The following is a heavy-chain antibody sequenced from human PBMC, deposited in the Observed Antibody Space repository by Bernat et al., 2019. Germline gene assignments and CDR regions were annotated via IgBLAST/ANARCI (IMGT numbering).Heavy chain of an antibody. CDR2: IYYSGST. D-gene: IGHD3-16*01. CDR1: GGSISSYY. Sequence: QVQLQESGPGLVKPSETLSLTCTVSGGSISSYYWSWIRQPPGKGLEWIGYIYYSGSTNSNPSLKSRVTISVDTSKSQFSLKLRSVTAADTAVYYCARGWGYLDLWGRGTLVTVSS. CDR3: ARGWGYLDL. J-gene: IGHJ2*01. V-gene: IGHV4-59*08.